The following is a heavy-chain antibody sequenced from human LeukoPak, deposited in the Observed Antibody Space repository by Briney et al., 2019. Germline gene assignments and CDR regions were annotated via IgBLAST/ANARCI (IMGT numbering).Heavy chain of an antibody. CDR3: AKSNLWDGDLYDAYDV. Sequence: GGSLRLSCAASGFTVSSNYMNWVRQAPGKGLEWVSVIYTDGSTYSPDSVKGRFTISRDNSRNTLYLQMNSLRAEDTAVYYCAKSNLWDGDLYDAYDVWGQGAMVTVSS. V-gene: IGHV3-53*01. D-gene: IGHD3-10*01. CDR1: GFTVSSNY. J-gene: IGHJ3*01. CDR2: IYTDGST.